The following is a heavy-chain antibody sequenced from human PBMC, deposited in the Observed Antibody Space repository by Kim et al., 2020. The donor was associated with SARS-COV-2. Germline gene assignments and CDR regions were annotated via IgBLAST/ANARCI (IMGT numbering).Heavy chain of an antibody. Sequence: SLRLSCAASGFTFGDSAMHWVRQAPGKGLEWVSGINWNGNDVGYVDSVKGRFTTSRDNAKNSLYLHINSLRLEDTALYFCAKARFSGRWSDFYYGMD. CDR1: GFTFGDSA. CDR3: AKARFSGRWSDFYYGMD. J-gene: IGHJ6*01. CDR2: INWNGNDV. D-gene: IGHD3-3*01. V-gene: IGHV3-9*01.